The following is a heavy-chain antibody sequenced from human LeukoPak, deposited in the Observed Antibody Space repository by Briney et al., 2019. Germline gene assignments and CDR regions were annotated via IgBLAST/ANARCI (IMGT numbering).Heavy chain of an antibody. Sequence: SETLSLTCTVSGGSISSSSYYWGWIRQPPGEGLEWIGSIYFSGSTYYNPSLKSRVTISVDTSKNQFSLKLRSVTAADTAVFYCARRLDSRAETFDYWGQGSLVTVSS. D-gene: IGHD3-22*01. J-gene: IGHJ4*02. CDR3: ARRLDSRAETFDY. CDR2: IYFSGST. CDR1: GGSISSSSYY. V-gene: IGHV4-39*01.